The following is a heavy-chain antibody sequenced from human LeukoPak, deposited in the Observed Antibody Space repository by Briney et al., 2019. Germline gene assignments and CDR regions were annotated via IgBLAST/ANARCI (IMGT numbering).Heavy chain of an antibody. Sequence: GGSLRLSCAASGLTVSSNYMNWVRQAPGKGLEWVSVIYSGGSTYYADSVKGRFTISRDNSKNTLYLQMNSLRAEDTAVYYCAGLPAYYYDTSGFYFGYWGQGTLVTVSS. CDR3: AGLPAYYYDTSGFYFGY. J-gene: IGHJ4*02. CDR1: GLTVSSNY. V-gene: IGHV3-66*04. CDR2: IYSGGST. D-gene: IGHD3-22*01.